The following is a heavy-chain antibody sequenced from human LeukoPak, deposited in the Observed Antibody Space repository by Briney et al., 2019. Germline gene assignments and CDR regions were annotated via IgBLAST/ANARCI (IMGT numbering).Heavy chain of an antibody. CDR2: IYYSGST. Sequence: SETLSLTCTVSGGSISNYYWSWIRQPPGKGLEWIGYIYYSGSTNYNPSLKSRVTISVDTSKNQFSLKLSSVTAVDMAVYYCARNGGYDFWSGYLGYWGQGTLVTVSS. D-gene: IGHD3-3*01. CDR1: GGSISNYY. CDR3: ARNGGYDFWSGYLGY. V-gene: IGHV4-59*01. J-gene: IGHJ4*02.